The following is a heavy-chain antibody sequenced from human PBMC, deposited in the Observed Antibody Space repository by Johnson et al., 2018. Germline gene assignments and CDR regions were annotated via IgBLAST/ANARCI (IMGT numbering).Heavy chain of an antibody. CDR3: VRNGGAFDF. Sequence: VQLVESGGGLVQPGGSLRLSCEASGFTFSNHWMSWVRQAPGKGLEWVANIKQDGSDKNYVDSVKGRFTISRDNAPNSLYLQQKSLRADETAVYYCVRNGGAFDFWGQGTRVTVSS. V-gene: IGHV3-7*01. CDR1: GFTFSNHW. CDR2: IKQDGSDK. J-gene: IGHJ3*01. D-gene: IGHD2-8*01.